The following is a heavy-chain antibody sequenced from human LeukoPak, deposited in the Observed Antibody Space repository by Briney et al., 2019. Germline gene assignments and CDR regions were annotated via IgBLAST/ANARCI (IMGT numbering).Heavy chain of an antibody. CDR1: GYLISSGYY. Sequence: PSETLSLTCAVSGYLISSGYYWGWIRRPPGKGLEWIGSIYHSGSSYYNPSLRSRVTLSVDASKNHFSLKMTSVTAADTAVYYCARVHFNFGSGPLIDYSDFWGQGTMVVVSS. J-gene: IGHJ3*01. V-gene: IGHV4-38-2*01. D-gene: IGHD6-19*01. CDR2: IYHSGSS. CDR3: ARVHFNFGSGPLIDYSDF.